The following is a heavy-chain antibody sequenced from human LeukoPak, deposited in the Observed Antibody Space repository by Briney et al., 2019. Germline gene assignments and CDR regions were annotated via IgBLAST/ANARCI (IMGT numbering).Heavy chain of an antibody. CDR2: VSSTGST. J-gene: IGHJ4*02. CDR1: GGSISGYY. D-gene: IGHD6-19*01. CDR3: ARGVGSGWSDY. Sequence: PSETLSLTCTVSGGSISGYYWTWIRQSPGEGLEWIGYVSSTGSTNYTPSLKSRVTISIDTSKSQFSLMLTSVTAADTAVYYCARGVGSGWSDYWGQGTLVTVSS. V-gene: IGHV4-59*01.